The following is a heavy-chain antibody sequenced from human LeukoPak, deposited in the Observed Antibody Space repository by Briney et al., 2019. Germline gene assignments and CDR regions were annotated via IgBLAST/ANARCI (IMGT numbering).Heavy chain of an antibody. CDR1: EFSLSTIGVG. J-gene: IGHJ4*02. Sequence: SGPTLVKPTQTLTLTCTFAEFSLSTIGVGVGWIRQPPGEALEWLALIYWDDGRRYSPSLKSRLTITKDTSKNQVVLTMTNVDPVDTATYYCARSLSLVGGVHYFDYWGQGALVTVSS. CDR2: IYWDDGR. D-gene: IGHD3-10*01. V-gene: IGHV2-5*02. CDR3: ARSLSLVGGVHYFDY.